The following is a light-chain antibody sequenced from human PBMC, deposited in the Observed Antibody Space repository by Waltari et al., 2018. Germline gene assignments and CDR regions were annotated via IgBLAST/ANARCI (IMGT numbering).Light chain of an antibody. CDR1: QSVSSN. J-gene: IGKJ4*01. V-gene: IGKV3-15*01. CDR3: QQYNNWPPLT. CDR2: GAS. Sequence: EIVMTQSPATLSVSPGERATLSCRASQSVSSNLAWYQQKPGQAPRLLIYGASTRATGIPARFSGSGSGTEFTLTISSLQSEDFAVYYCQQYNNWPPLTFGGGXXVEXX.